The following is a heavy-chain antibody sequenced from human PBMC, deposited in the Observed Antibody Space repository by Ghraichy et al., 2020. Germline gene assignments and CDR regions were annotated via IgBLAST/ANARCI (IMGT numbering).Heavy chain of an antibody. CDR2: IYHSGST. CDR1: GGSISSGGYS. J-gene: IGHJ3*02. CDR3: ARAFNYYDSSGTNGPDAFDI. Sequence: SETLSLTCAVSGGSISSGGYSWSWIRQPPGKGLEWIGYIYHSGSTYYNPSLKSRVTISVDRSKNQFSLKLSSVTAADTAVYYCARAFNYYDSSGTNGPDAFDIWGQGTMVTVSS. V-gene: IGHV4-30-2*01. D-gene: IGHD3-22*01.